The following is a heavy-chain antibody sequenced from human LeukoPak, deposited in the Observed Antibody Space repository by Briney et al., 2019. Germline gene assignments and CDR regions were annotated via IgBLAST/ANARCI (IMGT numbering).Heavy chain of an antibody. Sequence: GASVKVSCKASGGTFSSYAISWVRQAPGQGLEWMGGIIPIFGTANYAQKFQGRVTITTDESTSTAYMELSSLRSEDTAVYYCARATFGAPAYYYYMDVWGKGTTVTVSS. CDR3: ARATFGAPAYYYYMDV. CDR1: GGTFSSYA. J-gene: IGHJ6*03. D-gene: IGHD3-3*01. V-gene: IGHV1-69*05. CDR2: IIPIFGTA.